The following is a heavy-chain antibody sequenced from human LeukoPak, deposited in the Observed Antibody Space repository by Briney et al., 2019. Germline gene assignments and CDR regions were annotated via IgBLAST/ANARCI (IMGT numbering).Heavy chain of an antibody. J-gene: IGHJ5*02. CDR2: INPDSGGT. Sequence: ASVKVSCKASGYTFTSYAMNWVRQAPGQGLEWMGRINPDSGGTNYAQKFQGRVTMTRDTSINTAYMELSRLRSDDTAVYYCAREPATMVRGVLLGRFDPWGQGTLVTVSS. CDR3: AREPATMVRGVLLGRFDP. D-gene: IGHD3-10*01. V-gene: IGHV1-2*06. CDR1: GYTFTSYA.